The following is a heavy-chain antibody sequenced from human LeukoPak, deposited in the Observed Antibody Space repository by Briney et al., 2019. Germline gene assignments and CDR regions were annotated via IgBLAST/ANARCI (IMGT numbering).Heavy chain of an antibody. J-gene: IGHJ4*02. Sequence: SETLSLTCAVYGGSFSGYYWSWIRQPPGKGLEGIGEINHSGSTNYNPSLKSRVTISVDTSKNQFSLKLSSVTAADTAVYYCASDSPEYSSGWYCWGQGTLVTVSS. CDR2: INHSGST. CDR1: GGSFSGYY. V-gene: IGHV4-34*01. CDR3: ASDSPEYSSGWYC. D-gene: IGHD6-19*01.